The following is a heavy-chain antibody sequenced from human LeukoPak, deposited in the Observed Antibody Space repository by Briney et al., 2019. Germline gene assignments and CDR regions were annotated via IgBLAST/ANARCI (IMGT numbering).Heavy chain of an antibody. V-gene: IGHV3-21*01. CDR3: ARGHGSSDAFDI. J-gene: IGHJ3*02. CDR2: ISSSSSYI. D-gene: IGHD1-26*01. CDR1: GFTFSSYE. Sequence: PGGSLRLSCAASGFTFSSYEMNWVRQAPGKGLEWVSFISSSSSYIYYADSVKGRFTISRDNAKNSLYLQMNSLRAEDTAVYYCARGHGSSDAFDIWGQGTMVTVSS.